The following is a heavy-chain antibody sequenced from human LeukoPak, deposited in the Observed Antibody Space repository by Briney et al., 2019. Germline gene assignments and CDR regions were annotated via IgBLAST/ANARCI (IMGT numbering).Heavy chain of an antibody. CDR3: AGRHGYSSGYLY. Sequence: ASVKLSCKASGYTFNTYGISWVRQAPGQGLEWMSWISADNGNTNYAQTLQGRVTITTDDSTSTAYMEMRSLRSDDTAVYYCAGRHGYSSGYLYWGQGTLVTVSS. CDR2: ISADNGNT. J-gene: IGHJ4*02. D-gene: IGHD3-22*01. CDR1: GYTFNTYG. V-gene: IGHV1-18*01.